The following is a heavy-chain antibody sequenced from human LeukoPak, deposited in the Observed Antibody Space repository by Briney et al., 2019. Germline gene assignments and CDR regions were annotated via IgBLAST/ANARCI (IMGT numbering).Heavy chain of an antibody. V-gene: IGHV1-69*13. Sequence: SVKVSCKASGGTFSSYAISWVRQAPGQGLEWMGGIIPIFGTADYAQKFQGRVTITADESTSTAYMELSSLRSEDTAVYYCARDLARAYYDMPHTIDAFDIWGQGTMVTVSS. CDR1: GGTFSSYA. CDR3: ARDLARAYYDMPHTIDAFDI. CDR2: IIPIFGTA. D-gene: IGHD3-22*01. J-gene: IGHJ3*02.